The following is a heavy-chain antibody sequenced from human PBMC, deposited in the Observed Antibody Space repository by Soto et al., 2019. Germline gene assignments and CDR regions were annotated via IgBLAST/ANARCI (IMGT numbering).Heavy chain of an antibody. Sequence: VELQESGPGLVKPSETLSLTCTVSGGSFSGYHWAWIRQPPGKGLEWIGYIFDSGTTNFKSSLRGRVAISLDKFKNQFSLQLTSVTAADTAIYYCARAHGDFWFDPWGQGVLAIVSS. V-gene: IGHV4-59*01. CDR3: ARAHGDFWFDP. CDR2: IFDSGTT. J-gene: IGHJ5*02. CDR1: GGSFSGYH.